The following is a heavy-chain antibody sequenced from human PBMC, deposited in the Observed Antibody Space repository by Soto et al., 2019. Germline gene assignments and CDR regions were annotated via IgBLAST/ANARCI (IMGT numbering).Heavy chain of an antibody. V-gene: IGHV4-30-4*01. J-gene: IGHJ6*02. CDR3: ARDRYGDSYYYYYGMNV. Sequence: PSETLSLTCTVSGGSISSGDYYWSWIRQPPGGGLEWIGYIYYSGSTYYNPSLKSRVTISVDTSKNQFSLKLSSVTAADTAVYYCARDRYGDSYYYYYGMNVWGQGTTVTVSS. CDR2: IYYSGST. CDR1: GGSISSGDYY. D-gene: IGHD4-17*01.